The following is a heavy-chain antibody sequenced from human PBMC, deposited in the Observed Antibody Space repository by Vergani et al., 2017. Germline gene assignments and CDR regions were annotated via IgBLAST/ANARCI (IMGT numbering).Heavy chain of an antibody. V-gene: IGHV4-59*01. CDR2: IYYSGST. CDR1: GSSISSYY. Sequence: QVQLQESGPGLVKPSETLSLTCTVSGSSISSYYWSWIRQPPGKGLEWIGYIYYSGSTNYNPSLKSRVTISVDTSKNQFSLKLSSVTAADTAVYYCARGGLMRRAGDYFDYWGQGTLVTVSS. J-gene: IGHJ4*02. CDR3: ARGGLMRRAGDYFDY. D-gene: IGHD2-8*01.